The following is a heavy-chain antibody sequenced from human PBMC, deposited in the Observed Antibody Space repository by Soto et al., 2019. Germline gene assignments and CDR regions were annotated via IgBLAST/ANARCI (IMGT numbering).Heavy chain of an antibody. CDR1: GFTFSSYA. V-gene: IGHV3-23*01. D-gene: IGHD6-6*01. J-gene: IGHJ4*02. Sequence: EVQLLESGGGLVQPGESLRLSCAASGFTFSSYAMSWVCQAPGKGLEWVSVISGSDDSTYYADSVKGRFTISRDNSKNTLYLQMNILRAEDTAVYYCAKRSSSSTFHYWGQGTLVTVSS. CDR3: AKRSSSSTFHY. CDR2: ISGSDDST.